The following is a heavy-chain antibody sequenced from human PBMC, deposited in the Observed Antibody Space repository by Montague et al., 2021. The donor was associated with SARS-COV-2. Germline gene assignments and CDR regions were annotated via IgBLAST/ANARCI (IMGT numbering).Heavy chain of an antibody. D-gene: IGHD6-19*01. CDR2: IYSSGTT. CDR1: GGSISSTSFF. CDR3: ARSTSGWFIY. Sequence: SETLSLTCSVSGGSISSTSFFWAWIRQPPGKGLEWVGSIYSSGTTYYNPSLKSRVTISGDTSRNQLSVRLSSVTAADTAVYYCARSTSGWFIYWGQGTLGTVSS. J-gene: IGHJ4*02. V-gene: IGHV4-39*01.